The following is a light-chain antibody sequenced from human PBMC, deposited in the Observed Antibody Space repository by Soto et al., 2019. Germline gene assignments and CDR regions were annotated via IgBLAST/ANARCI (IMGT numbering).Light chain of an antibody. Sequence: DIQMTQSPSTLSASVGDRVTITCWASQSISSWLAWYQQKPGKAPKLLIYDASSLESGVPSRFSGSGSGTEFTLTISSLQPDDFATYYCQQYNSLWTFGQGTKVDIK. V-gene: IGKV1-5*01. CDR3: QQYNSLWT. J-gene: IGKJ1*01. CDR2: DAS. CDR1: QSISSW.